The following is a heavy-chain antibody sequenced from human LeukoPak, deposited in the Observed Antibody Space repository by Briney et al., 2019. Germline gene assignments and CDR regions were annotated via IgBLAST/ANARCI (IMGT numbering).Heavy chain of an antibody. CDR2: IYSDNT. Sequence: GSLRLSCTVSGYTVSSNSMSWVRQAPGKGLEWVSFIYSDNTHYSDSVKGRFTISRDNSKNTLYLQMNSLRAEDTAVYYCAKGIGSIAARPSYWGQGTLVTVSS. J-gene: IGHJ4*02. CDR3: AKGIGSIAARPSY. D-gene: IGHD6-6*01. V-gene: IGHV3-53*01. CDR1: GYTVSSNS.